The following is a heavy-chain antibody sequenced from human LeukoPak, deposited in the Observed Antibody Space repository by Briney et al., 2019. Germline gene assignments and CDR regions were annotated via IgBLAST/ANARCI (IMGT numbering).Heavy chain of an antibody. J-gene: IGHJ4*02. Sequence: SETLSLTCGVSGYSISSGDYWGWIRQPPGKGLEWIGSIYHTGSTHHNPPLESRVTTSVDTSKNHFSLKLSSVTAADTAVYYCARDYGGRFDYWGQGILVPVSS. CDR2: IYHTGST. V-gene: IGHV4-38-2*02. CDR1: GYSISSGDY. CDR3: ARDYGGRFDY. D-gene: IGHD4-23*01.